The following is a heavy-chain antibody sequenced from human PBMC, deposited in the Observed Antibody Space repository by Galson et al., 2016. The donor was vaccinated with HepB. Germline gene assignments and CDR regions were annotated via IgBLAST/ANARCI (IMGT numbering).Heavy chain of an antibody. J-gene: IGHJ6*04. Sequence: SLRLSCAASAFTFSNYWMYWVRQAPGKGLVWVSRINSDGSSASYAESVKGRFTISRDNAKNTLYLQANSLRAEDTAVYYCARALRDDFWRGYYSGNLYYYGMDVWGKGTTVTVSS. CDR3: ARALRDDFWRGYYSGNLYYYGMDV. CDR1: AFTFSNYW. D-gene: IGHD3-3*01. CDR2: INSDGSSA. V-gene: IGHV3-74*01.